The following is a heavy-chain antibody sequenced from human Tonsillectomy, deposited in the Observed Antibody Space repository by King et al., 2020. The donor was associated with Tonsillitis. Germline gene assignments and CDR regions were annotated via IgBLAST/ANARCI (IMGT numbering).Heavy chain of an antibody. CDR1: GFTFSSYA. J-gene: IGHJ4*02. D-gene: IGHD6-19*01. CDR3: AKWGGTAVSGSEGPIDH. V-gene: IGHV3-30*04. CDR2: ISYDGNNK. Sequence: QLVESGGGVVQPGGSLRLSCAASGFTFSSYAIHWVRQAPGKGPEWVALISYDGNNKYYTDSVEGRFSISRDNSKNTVYLQMNSLRPEDTAVYFCAKWGGTAVSGSEGPIDHWGQGALVTVSS.